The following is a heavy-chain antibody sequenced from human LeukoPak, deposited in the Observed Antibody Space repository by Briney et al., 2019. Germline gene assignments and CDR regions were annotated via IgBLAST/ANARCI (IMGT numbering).Heavy chain of an antibody. D-gene: IGHD3-22*01. Sequence: ASVKVSCKASGGTFSSYAISWVRQAPGQSPEWMGWINGGNGNTKYSEKFQGRVTIIRDTSASTAYMELSSLRSEDTAVYYCARVPPHDDSGHYYPHWGQGTLVTVSS. CDR2: INGGNGNT. CDR3: ARVPPHDDSGHYYPH. V-gene: IGHV1-3*01. CDR1: GGTFSSYA. J-gene: IGHJ1*01.